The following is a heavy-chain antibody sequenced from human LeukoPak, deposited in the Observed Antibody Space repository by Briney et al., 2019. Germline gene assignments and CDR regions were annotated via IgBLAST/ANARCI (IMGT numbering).Heavy chain of an antibody. V-gene: IGHV4-59*08. CDR3: ARRGSGSYSGGIDY. J-gene: IGHJ4*02. CDR2: IYYSGST. Sequence: SETLSLTCTVSGGSISSYYWSWIRQPPGKGLEWIGYIYYSGSTNYNPSLKSRVTISVDTSKNQFSLKLSSVTAADTDVYYCARRGSGSYSGGIDYWGQGTLVTVSS. D-gene: IGHD3-10*01. CDR1: GGSISSYY.